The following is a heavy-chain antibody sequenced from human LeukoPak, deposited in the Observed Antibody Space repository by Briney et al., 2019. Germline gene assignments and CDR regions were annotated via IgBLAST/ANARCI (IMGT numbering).Heavy chain of an antibody. CDR2: ISAYNGNT. CDR3: ARSSGGYYYGSGSYPDY. V-gene: IGHV1-18*01. CDR1: GYTFTSYG. J-gene: IGHJ4*02. D-gene: IGHD3-10*01. Sequence: ASVKVSCKASGYTFTSYGISWVRQAPGHRLEWMGWISAYNGNTNYAQKLQGRVTMTTDTSTSTAYMELRSLRSDDTAVYYCARSSGGYYYGSGSYPDYWGQGTLVTVSS.